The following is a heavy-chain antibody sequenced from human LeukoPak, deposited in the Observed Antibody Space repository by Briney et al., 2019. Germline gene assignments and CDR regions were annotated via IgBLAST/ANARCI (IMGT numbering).Heavy chain of an antibody. J-gene: IGHJ3*02. CDR1: GYTFTGYY. V-gene: IGHV1-2*02. CDR2: INPNSGGT. D-gene: IGHD6-13*01. CDR3: ASLFVAAADLDAFDI. Sequence: ASVKVSCKASGYTFTGYYMHWVRQAPGQGLEWMGWINPNSGGTNYAQKFQGRVTITRDTSISTAYMELSRLRSDDTAVYYCASLFVAAADLDAFDIWGQGTMVTVSS.